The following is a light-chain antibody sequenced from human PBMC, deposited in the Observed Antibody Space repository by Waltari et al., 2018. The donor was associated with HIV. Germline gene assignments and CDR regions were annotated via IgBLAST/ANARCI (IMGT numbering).Light chain of an antibody. V-gene: IGKV2D-29*01. CDR3: MQSLQLPPT. CDR1: QSLTHSDGKTY. J-gene: IGKJ2*01. CDR2: QVS. Sequence: EIVLTQAPPSLSVAPGQPATISCKSSQSLTHSDGKTYLYWYLQRPGQPPQLLIYQVSTRFSGVPDRFSGSGTWPFFTLRISRVEPEDAGTYYRMQSLQLPPTFGQGTRLDIK.